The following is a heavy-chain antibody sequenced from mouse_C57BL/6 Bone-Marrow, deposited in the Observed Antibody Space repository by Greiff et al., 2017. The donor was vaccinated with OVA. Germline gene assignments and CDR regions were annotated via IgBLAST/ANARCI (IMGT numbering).Heavy chain of an antibody. D-gene: IGHD2-5*01. CDR3: ARGLYSNPAWFAY. CDR2: ISDGGSYT. V-gene: IGHV5-4*03. Sequence: EVNLVESGGGLVKPGGSLKLSCAASGFTFSSYAMSWVRQTPEKRLEWVATISDGGSYTYYPDNVKGRFTISRDNAKNNLYLQMSHLKSEDTAMYYCARGLYSNPAWFAYWGQGTLVTVSA. J-gene: IGHJ3*01. CDR1: GFTFSSYA.